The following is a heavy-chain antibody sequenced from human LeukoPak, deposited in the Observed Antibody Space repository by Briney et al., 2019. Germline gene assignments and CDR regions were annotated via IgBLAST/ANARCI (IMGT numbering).Heavy chain of an antibody. D-gene: IGHD3-10*01. Sequence: SETLSLTCAVYGGSFSGYYWSWIRKPPGKGLEWIGEINHSGSTNYNPSLKSRVTISVDTSKNQFSLKLSSVTAADTAVYYCARDRSYYGSGDPPFDYWGQGTLVTVSS. CDR2: INHSGST. CDR3: ARDRSYYGSGDPPFDY. CDR1: GGSFSGYY. J-gene: IGHJ4*02. V-gene: IGHV4-34*01.